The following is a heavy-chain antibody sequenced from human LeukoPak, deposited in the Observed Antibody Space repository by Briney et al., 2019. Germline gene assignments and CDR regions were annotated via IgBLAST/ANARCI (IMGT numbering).Heavy chain of an antibody. CDR3: ARDHLGLWFGELPPNWFDP. Sequence: ASVKVSCKASGYTFTGYYMHWVRQAPGRGLEWMGWINPNSGGTNYAQKFQGRVTMTRDTSISTAYMELSRLRSDDTAVYYCARDHLGLWFGELPPNWFDPWGQGTLVTVSS. CDR2: INPNSGGT. V-gene: IGHV1-2*02. D-gene: IGHD3-10*01. J-gene: IGHJ5*02. CDR1: GYTFTGYY.